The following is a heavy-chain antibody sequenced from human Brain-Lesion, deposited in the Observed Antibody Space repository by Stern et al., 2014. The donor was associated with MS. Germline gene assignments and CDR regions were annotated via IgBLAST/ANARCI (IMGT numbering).Heavy chain of an antibody. V-gene: IGHV1-45*02. J-gene: IGHJ4*02. CDR3: AEGGSYGFGY. D-gene: IGHD4-17*01. CDR2: ITPFTGNT. Sequence: VQLVESGAEVKKTGSSVKVSCQASGNTFTNRYLHWVRQAPGQALEWMGWITPFTGNTNYAQNFQDRVTITMDRSVSTAYMDLSSLRSDDTAIYFCAEGGSYGFGYWGQGTLVTVSS. CDR1: GNTFTNRY.